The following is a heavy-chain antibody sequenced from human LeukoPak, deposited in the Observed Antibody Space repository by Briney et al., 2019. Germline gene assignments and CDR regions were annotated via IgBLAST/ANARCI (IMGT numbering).Heavy chain of an antibody. Sequence: PGGSPRLSRAASGFTFSSYWMSWVRQAPGKGLEWVANIKQDGSEKYYVDSVKGRFTISRDNAKNSLYLQMNSLRAEDTAVYYCARVLHKRNYDSSVYYGYWGQGSLVTVSS. J-gene: IGHJ4*02. CDR2: IKQDGSEK. CDR3: ARVLHKRNYDSSVYYGY. CDR1: GFTFSSYW. V-gene: IGHV3-7*04. D-gene: IGHD3-22*01.